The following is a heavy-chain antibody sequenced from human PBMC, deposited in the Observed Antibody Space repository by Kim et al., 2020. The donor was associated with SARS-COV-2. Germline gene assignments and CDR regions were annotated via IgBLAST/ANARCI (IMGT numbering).Heavy chain of an antibody. CDR1: GGPIITSDYY. J-gene: IGHJ4*01. Sequence: SETPSLTCTVSGGPIITSDYYWGWIRQPPGKGLEWIGTLYYSGSTYSNPSLKSRVTISLDRSKNQFSLKLRSVTAADTAVYYCARPIMYSSSWYFDYWG. V-gene: IGHV4-39*01. CDR3: ARPIMYSSSWYFDY. D-gene: IGHD6-13*01. CDR2: LYYSGST.